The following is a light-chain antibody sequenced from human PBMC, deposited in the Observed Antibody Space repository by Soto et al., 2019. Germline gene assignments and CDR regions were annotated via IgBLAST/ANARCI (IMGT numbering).Light chain of an antibody. V-gene: IGKV3-15*01. Sequence: EIVMTQSPATLSVSPGERATLSCRASESVSANLAWYQQKPGQAPSLLIIGASTRATGIPARFRGSGSGTEFTLTISSLQSEDFAVYYCQQYNNCPRTFGQGTKVEIK. CDR2: GAS. CDR1: ESVSAN. CDR3: QQYNNCPRT. J-gene: IGKJ1*01.